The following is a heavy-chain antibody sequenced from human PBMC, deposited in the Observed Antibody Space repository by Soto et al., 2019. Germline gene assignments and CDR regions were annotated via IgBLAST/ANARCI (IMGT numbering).Heavy chain of an antibody. CDR3: ASQSGGVYFDY. CDR1: GFTFSSYA. J-gene: IGHJ4*02. D-gene: IGHD3-10*01. V-gene: IGHV3-30-3*01. Sequence: QVQLVESGGGVVQPGRSLRLSCAASGFTFSSYAMHWVRQAPGKGLEWVAVISYDGSNKYYADSVKGRFTISRDNSKNTVYLQMNSLRAEDTAVYYCASQSGGVYFDYWGQGTLVTVSS. CDR2: ISYDGSNK.